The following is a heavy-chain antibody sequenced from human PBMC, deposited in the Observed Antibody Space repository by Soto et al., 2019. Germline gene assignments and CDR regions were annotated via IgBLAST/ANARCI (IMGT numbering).Heavy chain of an antibody. J-gene: IGHJ4*02. CDR3: ARDLAYCGGDCYPDY. V-gene: IGHV1-69*08. Sequence: QVQLVQSGAAVKKPGSSVKVSCKASGGTFSSYTISWVRQAPGQGLEWMGRIIPILGIANYAQKFQGRVTITADKSTSTAYMELSSLRSEDTAVYYCARDLAYCGGDCYPDYWGQGTLVTVSS. CDR1: GGTFSSYT. D-gene: IGHD2-21*02. CDR2: IIPILGIA.